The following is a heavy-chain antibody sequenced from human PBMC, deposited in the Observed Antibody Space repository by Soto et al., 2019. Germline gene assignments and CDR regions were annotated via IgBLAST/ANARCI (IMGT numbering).Heavy chain of an antibody. Sequence: EVQLVESGGGLVQPGGSLRLSCASSGLTFSRSWMHWVRQVPGKGLVWVSRIYVDGSGTTYADSVKGRFTISRDNAKNTLYLQMNSLRAEDTAVYYCVQTYGDYVYRGQGTLVSVSS. D-gene: IGHD4-17*01. J-gene: IGHJ4*02. CDR1: GLTFSRSW. CDR3: VQTYGDYVY. CDR2: IYVDGSGT. V-gene: IGHV3-74*01.